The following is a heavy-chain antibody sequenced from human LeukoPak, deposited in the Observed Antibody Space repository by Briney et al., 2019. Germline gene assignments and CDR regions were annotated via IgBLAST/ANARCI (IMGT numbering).Heavy chain of an antibody. CDR2: INAGNGNT. D-gene: IGHD6-19*01. J-gene: IGHJ4*02. Sequence: ASVKVSCKASGYTCTSYAMHWVRQAPGQRLEWMGWINAGNGNTKYSQKFQGRVTITRDTSASTAYMELSSLRSEDTAVYYCARELYGSSGWYYFDYWGQGTLVTVSS. CDR3: ARELYGSSGWYYFDY. CDR1: GYTCTSYA. V-gene: IGHV1-3*01.